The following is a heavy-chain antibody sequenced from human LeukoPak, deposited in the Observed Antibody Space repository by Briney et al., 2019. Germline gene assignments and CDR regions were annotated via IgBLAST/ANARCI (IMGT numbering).Heavy chain of an antibody. CDR3: ARRYSYGYYFDY. D-gene: IGHD5-18*01. V-gene: IGHV4-38-2*01. J-gene: IGHJ4*02. CDR2: IYHSGST. CDR1: GYSISSGYY. Sequence: SETLSLTCAVSGYSISSGYYWGWIRQPPGKGLEWIGSIYHSGSTYYNPSLKSRVTISVDTSKNQFSLKLSSVTAADTAVYYCARRYSYGYYFDYRGQGTLVTVSS.